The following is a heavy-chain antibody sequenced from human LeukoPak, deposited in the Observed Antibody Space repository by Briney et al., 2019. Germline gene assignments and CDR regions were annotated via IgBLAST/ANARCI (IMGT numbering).Heavy chain of an antibody. Sequence: SETLSLTCTVSGGSISSYYWSWIRLPPGKGLEWIGYIYYSGSTNYNPSLKSRVTISVDTSKNQFSLKLSSVTAADTAVYYCARVGSGWYPSWFDPWGQGTLVTVSS. CDR3: ARVGSGWYPSWFDP. V-gene: IGHV4-59*01. J-gene: IGHJ5*02. CDR1: GGSISSYY. CDR2: IYYSGST. D-gene: IGHD6-19*01.